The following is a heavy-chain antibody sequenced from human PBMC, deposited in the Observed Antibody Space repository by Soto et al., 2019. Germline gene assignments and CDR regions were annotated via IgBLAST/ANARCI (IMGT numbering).Heavy chain of an antibody. J-gene: IGHJ4*02. D-gene: IGHD2-8*01. CDR1: GFTFSSYW. Sequence: EVQLVESGVGLVHPGGSLRLSCAASGFTFSSYWMSWVRQAPGKGLEWVANIKQDGSEKYYVDSVKGRFTISRDNAKNSLSLQMNSLRAEDTAVYYCARVMTPFKYSCDYWGKGTLVTVSS. V-gene: IGHV3-7*01. CDR2: IKQDGSEK. CDR3: ARVMTPFKYSCDY.